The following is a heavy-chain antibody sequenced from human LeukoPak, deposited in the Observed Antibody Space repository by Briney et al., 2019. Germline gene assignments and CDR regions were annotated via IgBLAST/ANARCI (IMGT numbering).Heavy chain of an antibody. Sequence: GGSLRLSCAASGFTFSSYSMNWVRQAPGKGLEWVSSISGSSSYIYYADSVKGRFTISRDNAKNSLYLQMNSLRAEDTAVYYCARDVDIVVVVAATPGWFDPWGQGTLVTVSS. CDR2: ISGSSSYI. CDR1: GFTFSSYS. V-gene: IGHV3-21*01. CDR3: ARDVDIVVVVAATPGWFDP. J-gene: IGHJ5*02. D-gene: IGHD2-15*01.